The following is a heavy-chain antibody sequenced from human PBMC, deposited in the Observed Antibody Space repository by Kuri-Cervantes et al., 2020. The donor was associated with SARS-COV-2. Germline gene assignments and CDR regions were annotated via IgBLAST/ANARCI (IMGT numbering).Heavy chain of an antibody. V-gene: IGHV4-38-2*02. Sequence: SETLSLTCAVSGYSISSGYYWGWIRQPPGKGLEWIGEINHSGSTNYNPSLKSRVTVSVDTSKNQFSLKLSSVTAADTAVYYCARDSGDAFDIWGQGTMVTVSS. J-gene: IGHJ3*02. D-gene: IGHD6-25*01. CDR3: ARDSGDAFDI. CDR1: GYSISSGYY. CDR2: INHSGST.